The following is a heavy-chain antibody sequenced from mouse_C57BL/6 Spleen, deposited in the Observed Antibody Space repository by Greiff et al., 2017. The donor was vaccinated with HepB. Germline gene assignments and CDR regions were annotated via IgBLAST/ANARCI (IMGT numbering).Heavy chain of an antibody. D-gene: IGHD1-1*01. V-gene: IGHV6-3*01. CDR3: TRDYGSSPFAY. Sequence: EVKLMESGGGLVQPGGSMKLSCVASGFTFSNYWMNWVRQSPEKGLEWVAQIRLKSDNYATHYAESVKGRFTISRDDSKSSVYLQMNNLRAEDTGIYYCTRDYGSSPFAYWGQGTLVTVSA. CDR2: IRLKSDNYAT. CDR1: GFTFSNYW. J-gene: IGHJ3*01.